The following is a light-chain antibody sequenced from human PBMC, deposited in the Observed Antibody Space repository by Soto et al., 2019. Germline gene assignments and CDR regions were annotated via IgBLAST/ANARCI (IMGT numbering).Light chain of an antibody. J-gene: IGLJ1*01. CDR3: SSYTSSSTSYV. CDR1: SSDVGKYDY. V-gene: IGLV2-8*01. Sequence: QSVLTQPPSASGSPGQSVTISCTGTSSDVGKYDYVSWFQHHPGKAPKLIIYEVSKRPSGVPDRFSGSKSGSTASLTISGLQDEDEADYYCSSYTSSSTSYVFGTGTKVTVL. CDR2: EVS.